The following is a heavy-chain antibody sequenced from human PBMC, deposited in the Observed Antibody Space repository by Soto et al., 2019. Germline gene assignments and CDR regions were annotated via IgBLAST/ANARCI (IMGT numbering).Heavy chain of an antibody. CDR1: GYTFTSYA. D-gene: IGHD6-13*01. J-gene: IGHJ4*02. Sequence: GASVKVSCKASGYTFTSYAMHWVRQAPGQRLEWMGWINAGNGNTKYSQKFQGRVTITRDTSASTAYMELSSLRSEDTAVYYCARTQVAAAPENFFDYWGQGXLVTVYS. CDR3: ARTQVAAAPENFFDY. V-gene: IGHV1-3*01. CDR2: INAGNGNT.